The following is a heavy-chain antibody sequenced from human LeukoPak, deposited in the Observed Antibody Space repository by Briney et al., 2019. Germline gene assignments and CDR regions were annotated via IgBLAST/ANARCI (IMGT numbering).Heavy chain of an antibody. Sequence: GASVKVSCKASGYTFTSYAMNWVRQAPGQGLEWMGIINPSGGSTSYAQKFQGRVTMTRDMSTSTVYMELSSLRSEDTAVYYCAIQSGYSYGYFDYWGQGTLVTVSS. D-gene: IGHD5-18*01. CDR2: INPSGGST. V-gene: IGHV1-46*01. J-gene: IGHJ4*02. CDR3: AIQSGYSYGYFDY. CDR1: GYTFTSYA.